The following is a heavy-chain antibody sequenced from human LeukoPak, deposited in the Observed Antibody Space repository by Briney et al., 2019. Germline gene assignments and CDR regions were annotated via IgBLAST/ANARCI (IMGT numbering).Heavy chain of an antibody. D-gene: IGHD3-9*01. CDR1: GFTFSSYA. CDR3: ARGYFDWLSQFDY. J-gene: IGHJ4*02. Sequence: PGGSLRLSCAASGFTFSSYAMHWVRQAPGKGLEWVAVISYDGSNKYYADSVKGRFTISRDNSKNTLYLQMNSLRAEDTAVYYCARGYFDWLSQFDYWGQGTLVTVSS. CDR2: ISYDGSNK. V-gene: IGHV3-30*04.